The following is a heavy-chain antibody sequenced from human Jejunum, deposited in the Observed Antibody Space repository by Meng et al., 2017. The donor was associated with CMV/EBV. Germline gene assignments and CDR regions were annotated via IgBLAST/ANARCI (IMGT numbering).Heavy chain of an antibody. CDR1: GFTLRDYY. Sequence: AYGFTLRDYYMHWVRQAPGKGLLWVSRINSDGTITYYADSVEGRFTISRDNTKNTLYLQMNSLRAEDTATYFCARGGYDFWTDYFHYWGQGTLVTVSS. CDR3: ARGGYDFWTDYFHY. V-gene: IGHV3-74*01. CDR2: INSDGTIT. J-gene: IGHJ4*02. D-gene: IGHD3-3*01.